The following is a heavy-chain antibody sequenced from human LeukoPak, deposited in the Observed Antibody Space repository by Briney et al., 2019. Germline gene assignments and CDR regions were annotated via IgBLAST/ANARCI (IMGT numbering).Heavy chain of an antibody. CDR2: IYPGDSDT. Sequence: GESLKISCKGSGYSFTSYWIGWVRQMPGKGLEWMGIIYPGDSDTRYSPSFQGQVTISADKSISTAYLQWSSLKASDTAMYYCARLGVAGAIPNWFDPWGQGTLVTVSS. V-gene: IGHV5-51*01. D-gene: IGHD6-19*01. CDR1: GYSFTSYW. J-gene: IGHJ5*02. CDR3: ARLGVAGAIPNWFDP.